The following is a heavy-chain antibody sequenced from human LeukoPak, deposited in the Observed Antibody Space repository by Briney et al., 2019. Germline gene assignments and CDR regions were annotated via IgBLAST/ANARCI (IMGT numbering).Heavy chain of an antibody. J-gene: IGHJ4*02. D-gene: IGHD6-13*01. CDR2: INHSGST. CDR1: GGSFSGSY. V-gene: IGHV4-34*01. CDR3: ARVFARGCSSWYVGLTGYYLDY. Sequence: SETLSLTCAVHGGSFSGSYWSWIPQPPGKGLEWIGEINHSGSTNYNPSLKSLVTISVATSKNQFSLKLSSVTAAGIAVYYCARVFARGCSSWYVGLTGYYLDYLGRGTLGTVSS.